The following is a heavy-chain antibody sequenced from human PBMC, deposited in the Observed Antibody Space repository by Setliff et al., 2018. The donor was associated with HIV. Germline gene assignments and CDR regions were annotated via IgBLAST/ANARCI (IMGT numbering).Heavy chain of an antibody. D-gene: IGHD3-22*01. CDR2: IKEDGSEK. CDR3: AARGHYYNSGGHYYYFDY. J-gene: IGHJ4*02. V-gene: IGHV3-7*03. Sequence: LRLSCVASEFSISNYWMNWVRQAPGKGLEWVANIKEDGSEKNYVDSVEGRVTISRDNAKNSVYLQMNSLRVEDTAMYYCAARGHYYNSGGHYYYFDYWGQGALVTVSS. CDR1: EFSISNYW.